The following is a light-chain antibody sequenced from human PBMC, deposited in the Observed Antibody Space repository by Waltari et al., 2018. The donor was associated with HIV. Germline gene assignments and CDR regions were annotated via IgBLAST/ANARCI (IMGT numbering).Light chain of an antibody. V-gene: IGLV1-40*01. CDR3: QSYDSTLSAVI. Sequence: QSVLTPPPSVSGAPGQRVTISCTGSTSNVGAGHEVHWYQHLLGTAPKLLITGFNSRPSGVPDRFSGSKSGTSASLAITGLQAEDEADYYCQSYDSTLSAVIFGGGTKLTVL. CDR1: TSNVGAGHE. CDR2: GFN. J-gene: IGLJ2*01.